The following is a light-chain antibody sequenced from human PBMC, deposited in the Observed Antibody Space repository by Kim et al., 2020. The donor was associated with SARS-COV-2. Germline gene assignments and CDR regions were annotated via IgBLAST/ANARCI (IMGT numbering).Light chain of an antibody. CDR2: GAS. Sequence: LLWCQGERATPACRAGQGASSSYFDRYQQRPGQASRLLIYGASSRATGIPDRFSGSGSGTDLTPTISRLKPEDFAVYYCQKYGSIFVPGTKVDIK. J-gene: IGKJ3*01. CDR1: QGASSSY. V-gene: IGKV3-20*01. CDR3: QKYGSI.